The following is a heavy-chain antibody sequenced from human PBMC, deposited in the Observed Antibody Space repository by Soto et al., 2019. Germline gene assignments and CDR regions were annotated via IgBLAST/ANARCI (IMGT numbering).Heavy chain of an antibody. CDR1: SGSISSYY. V-gene: IGHV4-59*01. Sequence: SETLFLTCTFSSGSISSYYWSLIRQPPGKGLEWIGYIYYSGSTNYNPSLKSRVTISVDTSKNQFSLKLSSVTAADTAVYYCARRYGTTFDYWGQGTLVTVSS. J-gene: IGHJ4*02. CDR2: IYYSGST. CDR3: ARRYGTTFDY. D-gene: IGHD1-7*01.